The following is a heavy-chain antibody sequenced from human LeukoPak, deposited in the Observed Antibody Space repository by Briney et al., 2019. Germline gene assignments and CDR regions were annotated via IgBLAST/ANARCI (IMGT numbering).Heavy chain of an antibody. CDR3: ARGKTYSGSYPYFDY. Sequence: AGGSLRLSCAASGFTFSSYAMHWVRQAPGKGLEYVSAISSNGGSTYYANSVKGRFTISRDNSKNTLYLQMGSLRAEDMAVYYCARGKTYSGSYPYFDYWGQGTLVTVSS. CDR1: GFTFSSYA. J-gene: IGHJ4*02. V-gene: IGHV3-64*01. CDR2: ISSNGGST. D-gene: IGHD1-26*01.